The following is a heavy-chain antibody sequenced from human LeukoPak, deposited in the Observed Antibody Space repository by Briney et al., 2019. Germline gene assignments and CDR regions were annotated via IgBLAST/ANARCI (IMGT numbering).Heavy chain of an antibody. CDR3: AGLGITMIGGV. V-gene: IGHV3-48*03. D-gene: IGHD3-10*02. J-gene: IGHJ6*04. CDR2: ISSSGSTI. Sequence: GGSLRLSCAASGFTFSSYEMNWVRQAPGKGLEWASYISSSGSTIYYADSVKGRFTISRDNAKNSLYLQMNSLRAEDTAVYYCAGLGITMIGGVWGKGTTVTISS. CDR1: GFTFSSYE.